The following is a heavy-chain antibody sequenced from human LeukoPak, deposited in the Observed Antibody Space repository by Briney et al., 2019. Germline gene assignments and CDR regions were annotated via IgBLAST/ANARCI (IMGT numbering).Heavy chain of an antibody. CDR1: GGSISSGGYS. Sequence: PSQTLSLTCTVSGGSISSGGYSWSWIRQPPGKGLEWIGYIYHSGSTYYNPSLKSRVTISVDRSKNQFSLKLSSVTAADTAVYYCARLPVSLERLNGMDVWGQGTTVTVSS. J-gene: IGHJ6*02. D-gene: IGHD1-1*01. V-gene: IGHV4-30-2*01. CDR3: ARLPVSLERLNGMDV. CDR2: IYHSGST.